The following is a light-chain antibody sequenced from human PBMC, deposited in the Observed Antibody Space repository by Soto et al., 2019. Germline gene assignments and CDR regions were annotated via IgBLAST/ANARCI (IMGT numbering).Light chain of an antibody. J-gene: IGLJ1*01. CDR2: EVY. Sequence: QSVLTQPASVSGSPGQSITIPCTRTSREIGDYNYVSWYRQHPGKAPTLLIYEVYNRPAGVSDRFSGSKSGNTASLTISGLQTGDEGDYYCSSYSSSNTLYLFGTGTKVTVL. CDR1: SREIGDYNY. CDR3: SSYSSSNTLYL. V-gene: IGLV2-14*01.